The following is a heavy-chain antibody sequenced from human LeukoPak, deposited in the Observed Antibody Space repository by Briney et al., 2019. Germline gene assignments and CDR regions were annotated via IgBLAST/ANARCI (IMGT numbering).Heavy chain of an antibody. CDR1: GGTFSSYA. J-gene: IGHJ6*03. CDR2: IIPIFGTA. Sequence: GSSVKVSCKASGGTFSSYAISWVRQAPGQGLEWMGRIIPIFGTANYAQKFQGRVTITTDESTSTAYMELSSLRSEDTAVYYCARGLTGTTNCGYYYMDVWGKGTTVTVSS. V-gene: IGHV1-69*05. CDR3: ARGLTGTTNCGYYYMDV. D-gene: IGHD1-1*01.